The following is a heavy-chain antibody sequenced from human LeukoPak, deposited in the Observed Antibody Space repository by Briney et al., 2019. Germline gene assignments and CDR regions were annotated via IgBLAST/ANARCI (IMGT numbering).Heavy chain of an antibody. CDR1: GGSISSYY. CDR3: ARHPGPYYYYYMDV. Sequence: SETLSLTCTVSGGSISSYYWSWIRQPAGKGLEWIGRIYTSGSTNYNPSLKSRVTISVDTSKNQFSLKLSSVTAADTAVYYCARHPGPYYYYYMDVWGKGTTVTVSS. J-gene: IGHJ6*03. CDR2: IYTSGST. V-gene: IGHV4-4*07.